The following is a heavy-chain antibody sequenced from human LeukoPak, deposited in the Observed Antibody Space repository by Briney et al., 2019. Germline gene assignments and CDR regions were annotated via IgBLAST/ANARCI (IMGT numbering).Heavy chain of an antibody. D-gene: IGHD4-11*01. V-gene: IGHV4-34*01. J-gene: IGHJ5*02. CDR3: GRGGYGNTVRGWFAP. CDR1: GGSFSGYY. Sequence: SETLSLTCAVYGGSFSGYYWSWIRQPPGKGLEWIGEIYHSGSTNYNPSLKSRVTISVDKSKNQFSLKLSSVTAADTAVYYCGRGGYGNTVRGWFAPWGQETRVTVSS. CDR2: IYHSGST.